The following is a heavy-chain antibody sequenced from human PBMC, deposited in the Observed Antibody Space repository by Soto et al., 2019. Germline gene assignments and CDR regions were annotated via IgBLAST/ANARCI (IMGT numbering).Heavy chain of an antibody. CDR1: GFPFSSYV. V-gene: IGHV3-23*01. CDR2: ISGGGSNT. J-gene: IGHJ4*02. D-gene: IGHD2-2*01. Sequence: EVQLLESGGCLVQRGGSLRLSCAASGFPFSSYVMSWVRQAPGKGLEWVSGISGGGSNTFYAASLKARLTISRDNSKNPVLLQMNRREAEDTAVDSCAQDSNQFISSRRGRSFDYWGPGSRVTVSS. CDR3: AQDSNQFISSRRGRSFDY.